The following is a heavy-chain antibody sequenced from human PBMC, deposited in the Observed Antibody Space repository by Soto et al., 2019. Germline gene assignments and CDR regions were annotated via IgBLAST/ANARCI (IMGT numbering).Heavy chain of an antibody. J-gene: IGHJ5*02. CDR2: IIPIFGTS. CDR1: GGTFSNYS. V-gene: IGHV1-69*13. Sequence: GASVKVSCKASGGTFSNYSISWVRQAPGQGLEWMGGIIPIFGTSNYAQKFQGRVTLTADESTNTAYMELSTLRSEDTALYYCATDVIVMVLDATRAGGRFDPWGQGTLVTVS. D-gene: IGHD2-15*01. CDR3: ATDVIVMVLDATRAGGRFDP.